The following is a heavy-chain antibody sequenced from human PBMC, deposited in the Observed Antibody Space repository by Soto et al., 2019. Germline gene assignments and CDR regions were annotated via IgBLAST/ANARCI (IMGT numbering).Heavy chain of an antibody. CDR3: ARGTAAGRGVDY. Sequence: ASVKVSCKASGYTFTNYYMHWVRQAPGQGLEWMGIINPSGGTASYAQKFQGRVTMTRDTSTTTVYMELSSLRSEDTAVYYCARGTAAGRGVDYWGQGTLVTVSS. J-gene: IGHJ4*02. CDR1: GYTFTNYY. V-gene: IGHV1-46*01. D-gene: IGHD6-13*01. CDR2: INPSGGTA.